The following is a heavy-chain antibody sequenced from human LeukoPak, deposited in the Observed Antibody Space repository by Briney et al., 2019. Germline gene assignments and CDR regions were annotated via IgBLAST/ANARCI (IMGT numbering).Heavy chain of an antibody. CDR2: INHSGST. V-gene: IGHV4-34*01. D-gene: IGHD3-3*01. CDR3: ARAIDFAV. CDR1: GASFSGYY. J-gene: IGHJ4*02. Sequence: SETLSLTCAVYGASFSGYYWSWIRQPPGKGLEWIGEINHSGSTNYNPSLKSRVTISVDTSKNQFSLQLSPVTAADTAVCYCARAIDFAVWGQGTLVTVSS.